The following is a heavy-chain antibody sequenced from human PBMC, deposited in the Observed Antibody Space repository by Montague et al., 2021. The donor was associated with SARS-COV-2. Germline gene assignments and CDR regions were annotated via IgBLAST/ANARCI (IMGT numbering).Heavy chain of an antibody. CDR2: INHGGST. J-gene: IGHJ6*02. CDR1: GGSFSGYY. CDR3: ARVRAVPAAMRIFTLGRSYYGMDV. V-gene: IGHV4-34*01. Sequence: SETLSLTCAVYGGSFSGYYWSWIRQPPGKGLEWIGEINHGGSTXXXPSXXXRVTISVDTSKSQFSLNMSSVTAADTAVYYCARVRAVPAAMRIFTLGRSYYGMDVWGQGTTVTVSS. D-gene: IGHD2-2*01.